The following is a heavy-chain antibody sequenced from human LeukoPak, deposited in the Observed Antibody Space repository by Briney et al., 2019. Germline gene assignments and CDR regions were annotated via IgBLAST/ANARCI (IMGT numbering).Heavy chain of an antibody. Sequence: GGSLRLSCAASGFTFDDYGMSWVRQAPGKGLEWVPGINWNGGSTGYADSVKGRFTISRDNAKNSLYLQMNSLRAEDTALYYCASAYYGDDDAFDIWGQGTMVTVSS. J-gene: IGHJ3*02. V-gene: IGHV3-20*04. CDR1: GFTFDDYG. CDR2: INWNGGST. CDR3: ASAYYGDDDAFDI. D-gene: IGHD4-17*01.